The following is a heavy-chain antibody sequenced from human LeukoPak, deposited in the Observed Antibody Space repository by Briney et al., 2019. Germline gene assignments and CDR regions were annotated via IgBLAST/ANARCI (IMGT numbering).Heavy chain of an antibody. V-gene: IGHV4-4*07. CDR3: CRSAYTCGPFDY. CDR2: IYTSGST. CDR1: GGSMSSDY. D-gene: IGHD3-16*01. J-gene: IGHJ4*02. Sequence: PSETLSLTCSVSGGSMSSDYYSWIRQPAGKGLEWIGRIYTSGSTNYNPSLQSRVTMSVDTSKNQFSLRLSSVTADTAVYYCCRSAYTCGPFDYWGQGTLVAVSS.